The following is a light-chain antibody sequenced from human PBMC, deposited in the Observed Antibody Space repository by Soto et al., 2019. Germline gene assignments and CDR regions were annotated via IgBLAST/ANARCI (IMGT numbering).Light chain of an antibody. CDR1: QSISSY. V-gene: IGKV1-39*01. Sequence: DIQMTDSPSSLSASEGDRVTITCRASQSISSYLNWYQQKPGKAPKLLIYAASSLQSGVPSRFSGSGSGTDFTLTISRLEPEDFAVYYCQQYGSSLTWTFGQVTKVDIK. J-gene: IGKJ1*01. CDR3: QQYGSSLTWT. CDR2: AAS.